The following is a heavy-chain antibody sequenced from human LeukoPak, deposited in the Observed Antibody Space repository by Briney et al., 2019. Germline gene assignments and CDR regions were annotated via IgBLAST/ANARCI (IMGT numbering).Heavy chain of an antibody. V-gene: IGHV3-7*01. CDR3: ARDNWNDSHNWFDP. D-gene: IGHD1-1*01. CDR2: IKQDGSEK. J-gene: IGHJ5*02. Sequence: GGSLRLSCAASGITFSNYWMSWVRQAPGKGLEWVANIKQDGSEKYYVDSVKGRFTISRDNAKNSLYLQMNSLRAEDTAVYYCARDNWNDSHNWFDPWGQGTLVTVSS. CDR1: GITFSNYW.